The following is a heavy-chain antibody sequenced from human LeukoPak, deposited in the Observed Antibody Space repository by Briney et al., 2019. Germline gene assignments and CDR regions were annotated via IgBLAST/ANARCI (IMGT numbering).Heavy chain of an antibody. CDR3: ARNISGRDEAWWFNP. D-gene: IGHD3-10*01. J-gene: IGHJ5*02. Sequence: ASVKVSCKASGYTFTSYAMNWVRQAPGQGPEWMGVISPSGGSTTYAQKFQGRVTLTRDMSTSTDYLELSSLRSEDTAVYYCARNISGRDEAWWFNPWGREPLVTVSS. V-gene: IGHV1-46*01. CDR2: ISPSGGST. CDR1: GYTFTSYA.